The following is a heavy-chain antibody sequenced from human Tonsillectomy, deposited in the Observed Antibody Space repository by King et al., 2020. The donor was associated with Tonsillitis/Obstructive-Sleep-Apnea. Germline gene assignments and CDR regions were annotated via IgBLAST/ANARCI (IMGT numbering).Heavy chain of an antibody. J-gene: IGHJ4*02. Sequence: VQLVESGGGVVQPGRSLRLSCAASGFTSRSHTLHWVRQAPGKGLEWVALISFDGRNEYYADSGKGRFTISRDNSKNTLNLQMNILGAEDTAVYYCARDRSGWPPEYFDYWGQGTLVTVSS. V-gene: IGHV3-30*01. D-gene: IGHD6-19*01. CDR1: GFTSRSHT. CDR3: ARDRSGWPPEYFDY. CDR2: ISFDGRNE.